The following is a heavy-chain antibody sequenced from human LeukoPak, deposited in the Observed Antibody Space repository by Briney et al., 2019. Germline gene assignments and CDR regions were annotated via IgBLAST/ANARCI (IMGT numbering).Heavy chain of an antibody. D-gene: IGHD3-22*01. CDR2: IIPIFGTA. J-gene: IGHJ4*02. V-gene: IGHV1-69*01. CDR1: GGTFSSYA. CDR3: ARREDSSGYAFDY. Sequence: ASVKVSCKASGGTFSSYAISWVRQAPGQGLEWMGGIIPIFGTANYAQKFQGRVTITADESTSTAYMELSSLRSEDTAVYYCARREDSSGYAFDYWGQGTLVTVSS.